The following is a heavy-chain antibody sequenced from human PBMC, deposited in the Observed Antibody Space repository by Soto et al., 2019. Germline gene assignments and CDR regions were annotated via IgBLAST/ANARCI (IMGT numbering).Heavy chain of an antibody. CDR1: GGTMNSNY. CDR3: STSRSPYTTCEHGFGF. J-gene: IGHJ5*01. Sequence: ASETRPLPCTVSGGTMNSNYWNWIRQPPGKGLEWIGYIYYSGTTNFSPSLKSRVTMSTDTSKNQFSLNLRPVTVADTAVYYCSTSRSPYTTCEHGFGFWGQATLVTVSS. V-gene: IGHV4-59*08. D-gene: IGHD3-16*01. CDR2: IYYSGTT.